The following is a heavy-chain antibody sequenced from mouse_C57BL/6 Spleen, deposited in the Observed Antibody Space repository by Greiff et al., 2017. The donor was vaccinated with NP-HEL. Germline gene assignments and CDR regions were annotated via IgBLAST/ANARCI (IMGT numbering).Heavy chain of an antibody. D-gene: IGHD1-1*01. CDR3: ARPSTVVATSYWYFDV. V-gene: IGHV1-59*01. CDR1: GYTFTSYW. CDR2: IDPSDSYT. J-gene: IGHJ1*03. Sequence: QVQLKQPGAELVRPGTSVKLSCKASGYTFTSYWMHWVKQRPGQGLEWIGVIDPSDSYTNYNQKFKGKATLTVDTSSSTAYMQLSSLTSEDSAVYYCARPSTVVATSYWYFDVWGTGTTVTVSS.